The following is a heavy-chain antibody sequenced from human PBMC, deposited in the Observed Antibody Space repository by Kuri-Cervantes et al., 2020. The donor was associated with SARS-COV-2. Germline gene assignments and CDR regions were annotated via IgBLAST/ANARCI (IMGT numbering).Heavy chain of an antibody. J-gene: IGHJ2*01. CDR3: ARRAKHWYFDL. Sequence: SCTVSGGSISSGSYYWSWIRQPAGKGLEWIGRIYTSGSTNYNPSLKSRVTISVDTSKNQFSLKLSPVTAADTAVYYCARRAKHWYFDLWGRGTLVTVSS. CDR2: IYTSGST. CDR1: GGSISSGSYY. V-gene: IGHV4-61*02. D-gene: IGHD4/OR15-4a*01.